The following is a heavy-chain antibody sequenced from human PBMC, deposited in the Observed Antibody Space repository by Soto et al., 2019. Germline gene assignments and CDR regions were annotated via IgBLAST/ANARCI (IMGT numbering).Heavy chain of an antibody. D-gene: IGHD3-10*01. V-gene: IGHV4-34*01. Sequence: PSETLSLTCAVYGGSFSGYHWSWIRQPPGKGLEWIGEINHSGSTNYNPSLKSRVTISVDTSKNQFSLKLSSVAAADTAVYYCARGPGSYYKYYYYGMDVWGQGTTVTVSS. J-gene: IGHJ6*02. CDR1: GGSFSGYH. CDR2: INHSGST. CDR3: ARGPGSYYKYYYYGMDV.